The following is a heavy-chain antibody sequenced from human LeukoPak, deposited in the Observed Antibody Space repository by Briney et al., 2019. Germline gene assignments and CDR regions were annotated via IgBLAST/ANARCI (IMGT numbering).Heavy chain of an antibody. CDR1: GFTVSSNY. Sequence: GGSLRLSCAASGFTVSSNYMSWVRQAPGKGLEWVSVIYSGGSTYYADSVKGRFTISRDNSKNTLYLQMNSLRAEDTAVYYCARQNPHYGYYGLDVWGQGTTVTVSS. CDR2: IYSGGST. V-gene: IGHV3-66*04. J-gene: IGHJ6*02. CDR3: ARQNPHYGYYGLDV.